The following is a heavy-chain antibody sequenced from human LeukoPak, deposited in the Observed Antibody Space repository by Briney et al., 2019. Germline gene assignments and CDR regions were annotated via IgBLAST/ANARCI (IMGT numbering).Heavy chain of an antibody. D-gene: IGHD3-16*01. CDR1: GFTFSSYE. J-gene: IGHJ3*02. CDR3: VRDSPPYGDAFDI. V-gene: IGHV3-48*03. CDR2: ISSSGSTI. Sequence: QPGGSLRLSCAASGFTFSSYEMNWVRQAPGKGLEWVSYISSSGSTIYYADSVKGRFTISRDNAKNSLYLQMNSLRAEDTAVYYCVRDSPPYGDAFDIWGQGTMVTVSS.